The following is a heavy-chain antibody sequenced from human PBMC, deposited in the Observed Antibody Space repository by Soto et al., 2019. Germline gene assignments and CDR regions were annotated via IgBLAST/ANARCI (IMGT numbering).Heavy chain of an antibody. CDR2: IWYDGSNK. CDR1: GCTFSSHC. D-gene: IGHD6-6*01. J-gene: IGHJ4*02. Sequence: GGSPRRSCAASGCTFSSHCMHWVRQARGKGLEWVAGIWYDGSNKYYADSVKGRFTISRDNSKNTLYLQMNSLRAEDTAVYYCARGWQLPPLSAFDYWGQGTLVTVSS. CDR3: ARGWQLPPLSAFDY. V-gene: IGHV3-33*01.